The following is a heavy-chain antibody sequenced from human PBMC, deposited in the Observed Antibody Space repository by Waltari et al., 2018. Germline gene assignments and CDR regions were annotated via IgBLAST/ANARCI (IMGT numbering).Heavy chain of an antibody. CDR1: GGSITSNRHY. V-gene: IGHV4-39*01. Sequence: QLHLQESGPGLVKPWDTLSVTCSASGGSITSNRHYWAGIRQPPGKGLEWTATNSYSGPTDNNPSLKRPVTIAVDTSKIQFSLKLTSVTAADTAVYYCATYIRASIGTADFDVWGQGTRGTVSS. J-gene: IGHJ3*01. D-gene: IGHD6-13*01. CDR3: ATYIRASIGTADFDV. CDR2: NSYSGPT.